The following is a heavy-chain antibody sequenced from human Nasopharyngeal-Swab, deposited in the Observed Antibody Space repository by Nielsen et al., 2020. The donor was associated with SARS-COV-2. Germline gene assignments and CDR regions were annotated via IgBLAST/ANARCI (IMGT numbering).Heavy chain of an antibody. CDR3: ARGVYDSSGYYYP. Sequence: GESLKISCAASGFTFSDYYMSWIRQAPGKGLEWVSYISRSGGTIYYADSVKGRFTISRDNAKNSLYLQMNSLRAEDTAVYYCARGVYDSSGYYYPWGQGTLVTVSS. V-gene: IGHV3-11*04. CDR2: ISRSGGTI. D-gene: IGHD3-22*01. J-gene: IGHJ5*02. CDR1: GFTFSDYY.